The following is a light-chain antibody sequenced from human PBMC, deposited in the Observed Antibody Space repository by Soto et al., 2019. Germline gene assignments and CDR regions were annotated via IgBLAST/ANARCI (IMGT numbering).Light chain of an antibody. J-gene: IGKJ1*01. CDR3: LQYYSNSA. Sequence: DIVMTQSPDSLAVSLGERATINCKSSQSVLYSSSNKNYLAWYQQKPGQPPKLLIYWASTRESGVPDRFSGSGSGTDFTLTISSLQAEDVAVYYCLQYYSNSAFGQGTKVEIK. V-gene: IGKV4-1*01. CDR1: QSVLYSSSNKNY. CDR2: WAS.